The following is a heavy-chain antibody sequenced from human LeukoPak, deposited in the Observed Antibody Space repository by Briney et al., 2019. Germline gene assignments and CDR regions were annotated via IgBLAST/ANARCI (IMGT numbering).Heavy chain of an antibody. Sequence: GGSLRLSCAASGFTFSSYGMSWVRQAPGKGLEWVSSISGNSRHIYYADSVKGRFTISRDNAKNSLYLQMNSLRAEDTAVYYCGRVKEASAFDIWGQGTMVTVSS. CDR2: ISGNSRHI. J-gene: IGHJ3*02. V-gene: IGHV3-21*01. CDR1: GFTFSSYG. D-gene: IGHD5-12*01. CDR3: GRVKEASAFDI.